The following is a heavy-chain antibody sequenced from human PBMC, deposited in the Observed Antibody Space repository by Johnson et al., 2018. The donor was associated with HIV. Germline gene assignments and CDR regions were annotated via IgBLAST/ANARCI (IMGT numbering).Heavy chain of an antibody. CDR3: AKIKGSSDAFDI. Sequence: EQLEESGGGLVKPGGSLRLSCAASGFTFSNAWMSWVRQAPGKGLEWVGRIKSKTDGGTTDYAAPVKGRFTISRDNSKNTLYLQMNSLRAEDTAVYYCAKIKGSSDAFDIWGQGTMVTVSS. D-gene: IGHD6-6*01. J-gene: IGHJ3*02. CDR2: IKSKTDGGTT. V-gene: IGHV3-15*01. CDR1: GFTFSNAW.